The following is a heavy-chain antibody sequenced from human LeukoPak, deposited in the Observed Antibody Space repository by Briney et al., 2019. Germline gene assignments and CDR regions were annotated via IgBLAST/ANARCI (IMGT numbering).Heavy chain of an antibody. CDR3: ARESYGYSSGPYYYYYMDV. CDR2: IYTSGST. V-gene: IGHV4-4*07. J-gene: IGHJ6*03. CDR1: GGSISSYY. Sequence: SETLSLTCTVSGGSISSYYWSWIRQPAGKGLEWIGRIYTSGSTNYNPSLKSRVTMSVDTSKNQFSLKLSSVTAADTAVYYCARESYGYSSGPYYYYYMDVWGKGTTVTVSS. D-gene: IGHD6-19*01.